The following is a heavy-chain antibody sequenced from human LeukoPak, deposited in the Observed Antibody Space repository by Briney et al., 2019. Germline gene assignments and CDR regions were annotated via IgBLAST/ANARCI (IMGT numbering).Heavy chain of an antibody. CDR2: IYTSGIT. CDR1: GFTFGDYA. CDR3: AREDAGGTYSFDY. V-gene: IGHV3-66*01. D-gene: IGHD1-26*01. Sequence: GRSLRLSCTASGFTFGDYAMSWVRQAPGKGPEWVSVIYTSGITYYADSVRGRFTISRDNSKNTLYLQTDSLTAEDTAVYYCAREDAGGTYSFDYWGQGTLVTVSS. J-gene: IGHJ4*02.